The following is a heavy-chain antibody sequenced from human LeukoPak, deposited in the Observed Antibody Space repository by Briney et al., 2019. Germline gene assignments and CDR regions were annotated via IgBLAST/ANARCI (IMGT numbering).Heavy chain of an antibody. CDR2: ISAYNGNT. V-gene: IGHV1-18*04. CDR3: ARDRGKLEDPPGDY. Sequence: ASVKVSCKSSGYTFTSYSFNWLRQAPGQGLEWMGWISAYNGNTNYAQNFQGRVTMTTDTSTSTVYMELRGLRSDDTAVYYCARDRGKLEDPPGDYWGQGTLVTVSS. D-gene: IGHD3-10*01. J-gene: IGHJ4*02. CDR1: GYTFTSYS.